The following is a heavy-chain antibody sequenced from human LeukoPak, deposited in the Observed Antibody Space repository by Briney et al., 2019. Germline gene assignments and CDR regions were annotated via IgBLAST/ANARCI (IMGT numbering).Heavy chain of an antibody. V-gene: IGHV1-18*01. CDR1: GFTFSSYG. Sequence: VGSLKLSCAASGFTFSSYGMNWVRQAPGQGLEWMAWISTYNSNTNYAQKLQGRVTITTDTSTSTAYMELRSLRSDDTAVYYCARGGYKWNDISYMDVWGKGTTVTISS. CDR2: ISTYNSNT. D-gene: IGHD1-20*01. J-gene: IGHJ6*03. CDR3: ARGGYKWNDISYMDV.